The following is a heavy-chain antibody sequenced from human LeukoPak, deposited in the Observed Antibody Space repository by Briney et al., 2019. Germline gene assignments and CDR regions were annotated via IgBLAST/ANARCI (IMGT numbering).Heavy chain of an antibody. CDR1: GFTFSSYA. CDR2: ISGSGGST. D-gene: IGHD2-21*01. CDR3: VKDYRVGSSPAFGDF. V-gene: IGHV3-23*01. Sequence: GGSLRLSCVASGFTFSSYAMSWVRQAPGKGLEWVSAISGSGGSTYYADSVKGRFTISRDNYRNTMYLQMNSLRAEDTAIYYCVKDYRVGSSPAFGDFWGRGILVTVSS. J-gene: IGHJ4*02.